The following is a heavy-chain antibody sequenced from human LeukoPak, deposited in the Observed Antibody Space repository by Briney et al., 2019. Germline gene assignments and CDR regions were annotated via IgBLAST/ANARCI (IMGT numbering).Heavy chain of an antibody. CDR1: GFTFSSYG. CDR2: IWYDGSNK. Sequence: GGSLRLSCAASGFTFSSYGMHWVRQAPGKGLEWVAVIWYDGSNKYYADSVKGRFTNSRDNSKNTLYLQMNSLRAEDTAVYYCARALGYSGYDYAGYFDYWGQGTLVTVSS. D-gene: IGHD5-12*01. J-gene: IGHJ4*02. CDR3: ARALGYSGYDYAGYFDY. V-gene: IGHV3-33*01.